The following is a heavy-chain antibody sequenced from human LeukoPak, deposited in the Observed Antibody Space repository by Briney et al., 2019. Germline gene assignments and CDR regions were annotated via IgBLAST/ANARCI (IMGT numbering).Heavy chain of an antibody. CDR3: APSVLSSFDY. J-gene: IGHJ4*02. Sequence: GGSLRLSCVASGFTFSKYPMTWVRQAPGKGLEWVSSISGNSDSAFYADSVKGRFTIFRYNSKYTLYLQMNSLRAEDAALYFCAPSVLSSFDYWGQGTVVTVSS. CDR2: ISGNSDSA. V-gene: IGHV3-23*01. D-gene: IGHD3-3*01. CDR1: GFTFSKYP.